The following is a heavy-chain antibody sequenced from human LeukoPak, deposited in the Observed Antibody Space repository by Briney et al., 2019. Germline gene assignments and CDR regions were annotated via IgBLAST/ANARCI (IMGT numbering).Heavy chain of an antibody. D-gene: IGHD6-19*01. J-gene: IGHJ4*01. V-gene: IGHV3-23*01. CDR1: GFTFSSYA. CDR3: VRDVSSGWAFDY. CDR2: ISDSGGST. Sequence: GGSLRLSCAASGFTFSSYAMSWVRQAPGKGLEWVSAISDSGGSTYYADSVKGRFTISRDNSKNTVHLQMNSLRAEDTAVYYCVRDVSSGWAFDYWGHGTLVTVSS.